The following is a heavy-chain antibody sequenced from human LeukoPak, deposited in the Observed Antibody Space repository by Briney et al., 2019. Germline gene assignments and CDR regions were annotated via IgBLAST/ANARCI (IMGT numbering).Heavy chain of an antibody. J-gene: IGHJ6*02. CDR2: IKQDGSEK. CDR1: GFTFSTYW. V-gene: IGHV3-7*02. Sequence: PGGSLRLSCAASGFTFSTYWMSWVRQVPGKGLEWVANIKQDGSEKYYVDSVKGRFTISRDNSKNTLYLQMNSLRAEDTAVYYCAKGQLVDYGMDVWGQGTTVTVSS. CDR3: AKGQLVDYGMDV. D-gene: IGHD2-15*01.